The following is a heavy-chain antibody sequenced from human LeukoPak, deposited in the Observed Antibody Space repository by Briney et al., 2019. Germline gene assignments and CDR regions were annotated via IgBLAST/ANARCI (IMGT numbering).Heavy chain of an antibody. V-gene: IGHV3-30*01. CDR1: GFTFIRSV. J-gene: IGHJ6*03. Sequence: PGRSLRLSCAASGFTFIRSVMDWVRQAPGKGLEWGALISYDGNNKFYADFVKGRFTISRDNSRNILYLQMNSLRGEDAVVYSCARGSIPTGPYYYFYYMDVWGKGTAVTVSS. CDR3: ARGSIPTGPYYYFYYMDV. CDR2: ISYDGNNK. D-gene: IGHD3-10*01.